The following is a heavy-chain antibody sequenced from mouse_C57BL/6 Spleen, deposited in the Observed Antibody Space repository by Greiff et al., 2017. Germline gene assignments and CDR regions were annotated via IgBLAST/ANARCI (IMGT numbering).Heavy chain of an antibody. CDR1: GYAFSSYW. J-gene: IGHJ2*01. V-gene: IGHV1-80*01. Sequence: QVQLQQSGAELVKPGASVTISCKASGYAFSSYWMNWVKQRPGKGLEWIGQIYPGDGDTNYTGKFKGKATLTADKSSSTAYMQLSSLTSEDSAVYFCARAGYYYGSRHYFDYWGQGTTLTVSS. CDR3: ARAGYYYGSRHYFDY. D-gene: IGHD1-1*01. CDR2: IYPGDGDT.